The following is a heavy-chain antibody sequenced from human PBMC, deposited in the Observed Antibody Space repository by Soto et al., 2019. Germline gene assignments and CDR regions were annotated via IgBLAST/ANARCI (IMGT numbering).Heavy chain of an antibody. D-gene: IGHD2-2*01. J-gene: IGHJ5*02. Sequence: QLQLQESGPGLVKPSETLSLTCTVSGGSISSSSYYWGWIRQPPGKGLEWIGRIYYSGSTYYNPSLRSRVTISVDTSKTEFSLKLSSVTAADTAVYYCARDGCISTRCNPFDPWGQGTLVTVSS. CDR1: GGSISSSSYY. CDR3: ARDGCISTRCNPFDP. CDR2: IYYSGST. V-gene: IGHV4-39*02.